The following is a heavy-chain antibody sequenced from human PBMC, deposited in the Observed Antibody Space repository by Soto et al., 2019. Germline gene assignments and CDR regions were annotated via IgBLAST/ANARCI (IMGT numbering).Heavy chain of an antibody. V-gene: IGHV1-2*02. CDR2: INTNSGAT. CDR3: ARDRGVVTADI. J-gene: IGHJ3*02. CDR1: GYTFTAYY. Sequence: QVQLLQSGAEVKKPGASVKVSCKASGYTFTAYYLHWVRQAPGQGLEWMGWINTNSGATNYAQKFQGRVTVTRDTTINTVDMEMSRLRSDDTAIYYGARDRGVVTADIWGQGTMVTVSS. D-gene: IGHD2-21*02.